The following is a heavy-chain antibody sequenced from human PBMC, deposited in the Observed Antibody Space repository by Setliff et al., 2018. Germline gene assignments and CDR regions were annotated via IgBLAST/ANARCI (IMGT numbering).Heavy chain of an antibody. V-gene: IGHV3-74*01. CDR1: GFTFSTYW. Sequence: PGGSLRLSCAASGFTFSTYWMHWVRQAPGKGLVWVSRINTDGRTTTYADSVKGRFTISRDNAKNTVYLQMNSLRAEDTAVYYCVRIGGSYLYFDYWGQGTLVTVSS. D-gene: IGHD1-26*01. CDR3: VRIGGSYLYFDY. J-gene: IGHJ4*02. CDR2: INTDGRTT.